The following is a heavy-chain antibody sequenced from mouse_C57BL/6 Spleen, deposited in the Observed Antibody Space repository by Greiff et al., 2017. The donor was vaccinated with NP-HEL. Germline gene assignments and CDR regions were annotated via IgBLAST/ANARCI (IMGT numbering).Heavy chain of an antibody. D-gene: IGHD2-5*01. J-gene: IGHJ3*01. CDR1: GYSFTGYY. CDR2: INPSTGGT. V-gene: IGHV1-42*01. CDR3: ARGDYYSNYEFAY. Sequence: VQLQQSGPELVKPGASVKISCKASGYSFTGYYMNWVKQSPEKSLEWIGEINPSTGGTTYNQKFKAKATLTVDKSSSTAYMQLKSLTSEDSAVYYCARGDYYSNYEFAYWGQGTLVTVSA.